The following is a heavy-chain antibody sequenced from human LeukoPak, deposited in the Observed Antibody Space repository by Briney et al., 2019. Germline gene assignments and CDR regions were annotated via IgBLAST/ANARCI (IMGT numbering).Heavy chain of an antibody. J-gene: IGHJ1*01. CDR3: ARIVTTVTTRYFQH. Sequence: PGGSLRLSCAASGFTFSNYWMNWVRQAPGKGLEWVSVIYSGGSTYYADSVKGRFTISRDNSKNTLYLQMNSLRAEDTAVYYCARIVTTVTTRYFQHWGQGTLVTVSS. V-gene: IGHV3-53*01. CDR1: GFTFSNYW. D-gene: IGHD4-17*01. CDR2: IYSGGST.